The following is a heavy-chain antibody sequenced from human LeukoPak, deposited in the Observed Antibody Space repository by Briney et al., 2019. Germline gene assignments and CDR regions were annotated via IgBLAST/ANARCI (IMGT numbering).Heavy chain of an antibody. CDR3: ARVGSYAFDI. CDR1: GGSISSYY. J-gene: IGHJ3*02. CDR2: IHYSGNI. V-gene: IGHV4-59*01. Sequence: PSETLSLTCTVSGGSISSYYWSWIRQPPGRGLEWIGYIHYSGNINSNPSLKSRVTISVDTSKNQFSLRLSSVTAADTAVYYCARVGSYAFDIWGQGTMVTVSS.